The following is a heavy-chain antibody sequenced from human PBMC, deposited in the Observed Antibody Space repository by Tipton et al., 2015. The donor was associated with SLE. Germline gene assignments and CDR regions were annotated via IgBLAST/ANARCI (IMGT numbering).Heavy chain of an antibody. Sequence: SLRLSCAASGFTVSSNYMSWVRQAPGKGLEWVSVIYSGGSTYYADSVKGRFTISRDNSKNTLYLQMNSLRAEDTAVYYCARDNYYDFWSGYSQYNWFDPWGQGTLVTVSS. CDR2: IYSGGST. J-gene: IGHJ5*02. D-gene: IGHD3-3*01. V-gene: IGHV3-53*01. CDR1: GFTVSSNY. CDR3: ARDNYYDFWSGYSQYNWFDP.